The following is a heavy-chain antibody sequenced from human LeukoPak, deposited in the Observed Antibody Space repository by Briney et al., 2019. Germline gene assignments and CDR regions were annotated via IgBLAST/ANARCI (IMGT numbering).Heavy chain of an antibody. D-gene: IGHD3-3*01. Sequence: GGSLRLSCAASAFTFSDYSMNWVRQAPGKGLEWVGRIKSKTDGGTTDYAAPVKGRFTISRDDSKNTLYLQMNSLKTEDTAVYYCTTFTIFGVVITKYYFDYWGQGTLVTVSS. CDR2: IKSKTDGGTT. V-gene: IGHV3-15*01. J-gene: IGHJ4*02. CDR3: TTFTIFGVVITKYYFDY. CDR1: AFTFSDYS.